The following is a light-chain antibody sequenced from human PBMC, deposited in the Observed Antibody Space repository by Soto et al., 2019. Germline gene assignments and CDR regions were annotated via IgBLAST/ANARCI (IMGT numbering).Light chain of an antibody. Sequence: IALTQSPGTLSLSPGERATLSCRASQTISRNFLAWYQQKPGQAPRLLIYGASKRATGIPDRFSGSGSGAEFTLTISRLEPEDFGVYHCQQYDGSPQTFGQGTKVEI. V-gene: IGKV3-20*01. CDR1: QTISRNF. CDR2: GAS. J-gene: IGKJ1*01. CDR3: QQYDGSPQT.